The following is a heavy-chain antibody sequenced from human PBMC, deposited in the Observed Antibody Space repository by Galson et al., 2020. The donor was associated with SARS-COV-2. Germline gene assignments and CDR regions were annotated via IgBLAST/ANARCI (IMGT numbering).Heavy chain of an antibody. CDR3: AREFVYYDSGAIDY. V-gene: IGHV3-30*04. CDR2: ISYDGSNK. D-gene: IGHD3-22*01. CDR1: GFTFSSYA. Sequence: GGSLRLSRAASGFTFSSYAMHWVRQAPGKGLEWVAVISYDGSNKYYADSVKGRFTISRDNSKNTLYLQMNSLRAEDTAVYYCAREFVYYDSGAIDYWGQGTLVTVSS. J-gene: IGHJ4*02.